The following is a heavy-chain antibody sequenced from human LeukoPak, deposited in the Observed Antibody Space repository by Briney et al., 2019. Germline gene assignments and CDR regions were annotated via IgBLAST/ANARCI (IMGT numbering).Heavy chain of an antibody. CDR1: GFTFSNYA. J-gene: IGHJ5*02. D-gene: IGHD2-2*01. CDR2: ISGSGGST. CDR3: ARGRGYCSSTSCGNWFDP. V-gene: IGHV3-23*01. Sequence: GGSLRLSCAASGFTFSNYAMSWVRQAPGKGLEWVSAISGSGGSTYYADSVKGRFTISRDNAKNSLYLQMNSLRAEDTAVYYCARGRGYCSSTSCGNWFDPWGQGTLVTVSS.